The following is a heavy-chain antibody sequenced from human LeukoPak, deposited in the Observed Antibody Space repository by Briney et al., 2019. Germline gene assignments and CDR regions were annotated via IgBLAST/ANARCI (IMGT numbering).Heavy chain of an antibody. V-gene: IGHV4-34*01. CDR2: INHSGST. Sequence: SETLSLTCAVYGGSFSGYYWSWIRQPPGKGLEWIGEINHSGSTNYNPSLKSRVTISVDTSKNQFSLKLSSVTAADTAVYYCARLTPYCSSTSCYYYMDVWGKGTTVTISS. CDR3: ARLTPYCSSTSCYYYMDV. D-gene: IGHD2-2*01. CDR1: GGSFSGYY. J-gene: IGHJ6*03.